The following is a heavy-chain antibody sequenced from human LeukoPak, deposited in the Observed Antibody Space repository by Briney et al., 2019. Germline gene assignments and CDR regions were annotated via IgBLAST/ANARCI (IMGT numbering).Heavy chain of an antibody. J-gene: IGHJ6*02. Sequence: ASVKVSCKASGYTFTGYYMHWVRQAPGQGLEWMGWINPNSGGTNYAQKFQGRVTMTKDTSISTAYMELSRLRSDDTAVYYCARVYVWSGDRVGHYGMDVWGQGTTVTVSS. CDR3: ARVYVWSGDRVGHYGMDV. V-gene: IGHV1-2*02. CDR2: INPNSGGT. D-gene: IGHD3-10*01. CDR1: GYTFTGYY.